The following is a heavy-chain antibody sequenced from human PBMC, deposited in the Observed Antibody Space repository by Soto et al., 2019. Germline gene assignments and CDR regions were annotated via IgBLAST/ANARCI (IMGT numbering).Heavy chain of an antibody. V-gene: IGHV3-53*01. CDR1: GFIVSSYY. CDR3: AKSGGNGWFADAFDV. J-gene: IGHJ3*01. D-gene: IGHD6-19*01. CDR2: IYSGGST. Sequence: GGSLRLSCAGSGFIVSSYYMSWVRQAPGNGLEWISVIYSGGSTYYADSVKGRFTISRDNSENTLYLQLNSLRAEDTAVYYCAKSGGNGWFADAFDVWGQGTMVTVSS.